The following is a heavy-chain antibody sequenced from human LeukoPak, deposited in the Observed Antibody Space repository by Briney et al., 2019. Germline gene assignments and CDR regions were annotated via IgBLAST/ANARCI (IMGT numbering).Heavy chain of an antibody. CDR3: ARAVRGAVAGETDY. V-gene: IGHV1-18*01. J-gene: IGHJ4*02. CDR1: GYTFTSYG. Sequence: ASVKVSCTASGYTFTSYGISWVRQAPGQGLEWMGWISAYNGNTNYAQKLQGRVTMTTDTSTSTAYMELRSLRSDDTAVYYCARAVRGAVAGETDYWGQGTLVTVSS. D-gene: IGHD6-19*01. CDR2: ISAYNGNT.